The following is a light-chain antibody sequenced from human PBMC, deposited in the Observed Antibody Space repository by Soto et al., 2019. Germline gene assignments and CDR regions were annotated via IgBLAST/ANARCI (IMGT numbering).Light chain of an antibody. CDR1: QDINSY. J-gene: IGKJ4*01. CDR2: TAS. Sequence: DIQLTQSPSFLSASVGDRVTITCRASQDINSYLAWYQQKAGKAPKLLIHTASTLQSGVPSRLSGSGSGTEFTLTISSLQPEDVATYYCQHRHSYPVTFGGGTKVDIK. CDR3: QHRHSYPVT. V-gene: IGKV1-9*01.